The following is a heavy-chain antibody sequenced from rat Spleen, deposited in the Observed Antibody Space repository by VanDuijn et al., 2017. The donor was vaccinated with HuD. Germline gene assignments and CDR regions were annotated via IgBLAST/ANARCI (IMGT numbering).Heavy chain of an antibody. CDR1: GFTFSDYY. CDR3: TTGGPVYFDY. J-gene: IGHJ2*01. CDR2: ITTGGSIT. Sequence: EVQLVESDGGLVQPGRSLKLSCVASGFTFSDYYMAWVRQAPTKGLEWVAYITTGGSITYYRDSVKGRFTISRDNAKRTLNLQMDSLRSEDTATYYCTTGGPVYFDYWGQGVMVTVSS. V-gene: IGHV5-27*01.